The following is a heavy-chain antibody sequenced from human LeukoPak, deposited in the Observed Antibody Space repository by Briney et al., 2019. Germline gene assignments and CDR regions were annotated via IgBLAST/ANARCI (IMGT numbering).Heavy chain of an antibody. Sequence: TSETLSLTCSVSGGSITNYYWSWIRQSPGKGLEWIGFIYNTGRTNYNPSLQSRVTMSIDTSKNQLSLKLSSVTAADTAVYYCARQGELAIDYWGQGTLVTVSS. CDR3: ARQGELAIDY. J-gene: IGHJ4*02. V-gene: IGHV4-59*08. CDR1: GGSITNYY. D-gene: IGHD1-26*01. CDR2: IYNTGRT.